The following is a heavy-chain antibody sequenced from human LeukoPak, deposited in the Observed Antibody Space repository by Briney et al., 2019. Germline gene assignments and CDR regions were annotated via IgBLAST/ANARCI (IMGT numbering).Heavy chain of an antibody. Sequence: ASVKVSCKASGYTFTSYDINWVRQATGQGLEWMGWMNPNSGNTGYAQKFQGRVTMTRNTSISTAYMELSSLRSEDTAVYYCARGGVGIRYFDSYHSHPRLDYFDYWGQGTLVTVSS. CDR1: GYTFTSYD. D-gene: IGHD3-9*01. CDR2: MNPNSGNT. V-gene: IGHV1-8*01. CDR3: ARGGVGIRYFDSYHSHPRLDYFDY. J-gene: IGHJ4*02.